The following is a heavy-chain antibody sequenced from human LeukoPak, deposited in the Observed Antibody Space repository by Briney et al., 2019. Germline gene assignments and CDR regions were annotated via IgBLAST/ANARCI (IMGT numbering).Heavy chain of an antibody. J-gene: IGHJ4*02. CDR3: AKDPSSSWFGDYFDY. CDR1: GFTLSIYE. Sequence: GGSLRLSCAASGFTLSIYEMNWVRQAPGKGLEWVSAISGSGGSTYYADSVKGRFTISRDNSKNTLYLQMNSLRAEDTAVYYCAKDPSSSWFGDYFDYWGQGTLVTVSS. CDR2: ISGSGGST. V-gene: IGHV3-23*01. D-gene: IGHD6-13*01.